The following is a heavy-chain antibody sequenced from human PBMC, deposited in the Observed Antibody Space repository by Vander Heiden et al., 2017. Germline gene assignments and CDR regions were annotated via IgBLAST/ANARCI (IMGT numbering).Heavy chain of an antibody. CDR1: GYTFTSYG. D-gene: IGHD3-3*01. Sequence: QLQLVQSGAEVKKPGASVKVSCKASGYTFTSYGISWVRQAPGQGLEWMGWISAYNGNTNYAQKLQGRVTMTTDTSTSTAYMELRSLRSDDTAVYYCARDQRFLEWLLYPDYWGQGTLVTVSS. CDR3: ARDQRFLEWLLYPDY. J-gene: IGHJ4*02. V-gene: IGHV1-18*01. CDR2: ISAYNGNT.